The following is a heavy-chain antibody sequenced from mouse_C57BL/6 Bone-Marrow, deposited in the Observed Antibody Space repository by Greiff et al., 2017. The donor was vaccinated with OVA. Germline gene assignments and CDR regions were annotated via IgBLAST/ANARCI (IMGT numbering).Heavy chain of an antibody. D-gene: IGHD3-2*02. CDR2: INPNNGGT. CDR3: ARRSRQLIYFDY. CDR1: GYTFTDYN. Sequence: EVQLQQSGPELVKPGASVKIPCKASGYTFTDYNMDWVKQSHGKSLEWIGDINPNNGGTIYNQKFKGKATLTVDKSSSTAYMELRSLTSEDTAVYYCARRSRQLIYFDYWGQGTTLTVSS. J-gene: IGHJ2*01. V-gene: IGHV1-18*01.